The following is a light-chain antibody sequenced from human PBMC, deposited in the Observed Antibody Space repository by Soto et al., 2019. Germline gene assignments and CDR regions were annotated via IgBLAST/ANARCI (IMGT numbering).Light chain of an antibody. J-gene: IGKJ2*02. Sequence: EIVLTQSPATLSLSPGERATLSCRASHSISSYVAWYQQKPGLAPRLLIYGASNRATGIPARFSGSGSGTDFTLTISSLEPEDFAVYYCQQRSNWPPWTFGQGTKLEIK. CDR3: QQRSNWPPWT. CDR1: HSISSY. V-gene: IGKV3-11*01. CDR2: GAS.